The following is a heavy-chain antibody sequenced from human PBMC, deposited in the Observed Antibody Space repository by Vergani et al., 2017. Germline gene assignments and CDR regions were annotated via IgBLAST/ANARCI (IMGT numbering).Heavy chain of an antibody. CDR2: LFLSGNS. V-gene: IGHV4-30-2*01. J-gene: IGHJ6*03. CDR3: VRASLRALVCYYYYMDV. Sequence: QLQLQESGSGLVKPSQTLSLTCAVSGDSITNGGFSWDWLRQPPGKGPEWIGYLFLSGNSYYKPSLKNRESIALDKSKNQFSLWVNSVTAADTAVYFCVRASLRALVCYYYYMDVWGKGRTVVVSS. D-gene: IGHD3-16*01. CDR1: GDSITNGGFS.